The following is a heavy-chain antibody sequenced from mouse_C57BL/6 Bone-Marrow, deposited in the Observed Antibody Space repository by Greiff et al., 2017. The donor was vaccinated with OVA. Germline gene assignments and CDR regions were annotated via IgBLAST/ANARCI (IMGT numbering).Heavy chain of an antibody. CDR2: IDPSDSET. Sequence: QVQLQQPGAELVRPGSSVKLSCKASGYTFTSYWMHWVKQRPIQGLEWIGNIDPSDSETHYNQKFKDKATLTVDKSSSTAYMQLSSLTSEDSAVYYCARPPITTVVPYWYFDVWGTGTTVTVSS. CDR3: ARPPITTVVPYWYFDV. V-gene: IGHV1-52*01. D-gene: IGHD1-1*01. J-gene: IGHJ1*03. CDR1: GYTFTSYW.